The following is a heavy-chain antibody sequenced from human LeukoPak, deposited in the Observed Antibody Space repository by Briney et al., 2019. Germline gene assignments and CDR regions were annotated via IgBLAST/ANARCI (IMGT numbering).Heavy chain of an antibody. CDR2: IYHSGST. D-gene: IGHD1-26*01. V-gene: IGHV4-34*01. J-gene: IGHJ4*02. Sequence: SETLSLTCAVYGGSFSGYYWSWIRQPPGKGLEWIGEIYHSGSTNYNPSLKSRVTISVDKSKNQFSLKLSSVTAADTAVYYCARDGSGGATSPYYFDYWGQGTLVTASS. CDR3: ARDGSGGATSPYYFDY. CDR1: GGSFSGYY.